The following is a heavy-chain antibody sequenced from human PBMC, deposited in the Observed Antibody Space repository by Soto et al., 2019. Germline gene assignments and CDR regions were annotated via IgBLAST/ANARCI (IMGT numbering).Heavy chain of an antibody. CDR3: ARDPEQSVAEFDY. J-gene: IGHJ4*02. CDR2: ISYDGSNK. V-gene: IGHV3-30-3*01. Sequence: RLSCAASGFTFSSYAMHWVRQAPGKGLEWVAVISYDGSNKYYADSVKGRFTISRDNSKNTLYLQMNSLRAEDTAVYYCARDPEQSVAEFDYWGQGTLVTVSS. D-gene: IGHD1-1*01. CDR1: GFTFSSYA.